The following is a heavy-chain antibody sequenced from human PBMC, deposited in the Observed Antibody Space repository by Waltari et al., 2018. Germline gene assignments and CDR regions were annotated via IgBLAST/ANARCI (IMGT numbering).Heavy chain of an antibody. CDR1: GFPFSSYG. D-gene: IGHD6-6*01. V-gene: IGHV3-33*01. J-gene: IGHJ4*02. CDR3: ARDKMQLAFDY. Sequence: QVQLVESGGGVVQPARSLRRSCAASGFPFSSYGMHWVRQAPGKGLEWVAVIWYDGSNKYYADSVKGRFTISRDNSKNTLYLQMNSLRAKDTAVYYCARDKMQLAFDYWGQGTLVTVSS. CDR2: IWYDGSNK.